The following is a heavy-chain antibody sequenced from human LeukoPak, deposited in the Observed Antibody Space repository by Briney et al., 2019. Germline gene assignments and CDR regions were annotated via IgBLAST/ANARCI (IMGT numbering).Heavy chain of an antibody. CDR1: GFTFSSFA. V-gene: IGHV3-30-3*01. D-gene: IGHD5-12*01. Sequence: GGSLRLSCAASGFTFSSFAIHWVRQAPGKGLEWVALVSYDGSNKYYADSVKGRFTIPRDNSNNTLYLQMNSLRAEDTAVYYCAREYSDYGYYYNMEVWGQGTTVTVSS. CDR3: AREYSDYGYYYNMEV. CDR2: VSYDGSNK. J-gene: IGHJ6*02.